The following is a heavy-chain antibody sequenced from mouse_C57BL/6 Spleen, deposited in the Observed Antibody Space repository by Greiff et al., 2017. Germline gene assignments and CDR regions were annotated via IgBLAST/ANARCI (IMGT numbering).Heavy chain of an antibody. Sequence: QVQLKQPGAELVKPGASVKLSCKASGYTFTSYWMHWVKQRPGRGLEWIGRIDPNGGGTKYNEKFKSKATLTVDKPSSTADMQLSSLTSEDSAVYYCARANWDGLYFDDWGQGTTLTVSS. D-gene: IGHD4-1*01. CDR2: IDPNGGGT. CDR1: GYTFTSYW. CDR3: ARANWDGLYFDD. J-gene: IGHJ2*01. V-gene: IGHV1-72*01.